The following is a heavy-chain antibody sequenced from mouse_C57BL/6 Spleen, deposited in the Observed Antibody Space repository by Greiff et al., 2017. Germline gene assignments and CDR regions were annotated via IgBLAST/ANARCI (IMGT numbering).Heavy chain of an antibody. V-gene: IGHV1-81*01. D-gene: IGHD1-1*01. CDR1: GYTFTSYG. CDR2: IYPRSGNT. CDR3: ARITTVVADWYFDV. Sequence: QVQLQQSGAELARPGASVKLSCKASGYTFTSYGISWVKQRPGQGLEWIGEIYPRSGNTYYNEKFKGKATLTADKSSSTAYMELRSLTSEDSAVYFCARITTVVADWYFDVWGTGTTVTVSS. J-gene: IGHJ1*03.